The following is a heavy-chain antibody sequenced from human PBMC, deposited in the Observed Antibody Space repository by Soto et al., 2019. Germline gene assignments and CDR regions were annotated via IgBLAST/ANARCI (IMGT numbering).Heavy chain of an antibody. D-gene: IGHD2-15*01. Sequence: QVQLQESGPGLMKPSETLSLTCTVSGGSVSSGSYYWSWIRQPPGKGLEWIGYIYYSGSTNYNPSLKSRVTISVDTSKNQFSLKLSSVTAADTAVYYCARAKRWYFDYWGQGTLVTVSS. J-gene: IGHJ4*02. CDR1: GGSVSSGSYY. CDR2: IYYSGST. V-gene: IGHV4-61*01. CDR3: ARAKRWYFDY.